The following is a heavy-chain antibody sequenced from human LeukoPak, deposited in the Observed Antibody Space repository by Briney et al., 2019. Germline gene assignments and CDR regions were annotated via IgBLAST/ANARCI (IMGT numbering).Heavy chain of an antibody. CDR2: INHSGST. J-gene: IGHJ4*02. D-gene: IGHD3-22*01. Sequence: RPSETLSLTCAVYGGSFSGYYWSWIRQPPGKGLEWIGEINHSGSTNYNPSLKSRVTISVDTSKNQFSLKLSSVTAADTAVYYCATPRLGGYDSSGPDTPFDYWGQGTLVTVSS. CDR3: ATPRLGGYDSSGPDTPFDY. CDR1: GGSFSGYY. V-gene: IGHV4-34*01.